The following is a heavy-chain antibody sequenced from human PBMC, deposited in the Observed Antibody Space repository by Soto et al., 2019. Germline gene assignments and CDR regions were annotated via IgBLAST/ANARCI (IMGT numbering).Heavy chain of an antibody. Sequence: SETLSLTCTVSGGSISSGGYYWSWIRQHPGKGLEWIGYIYYSGTTYYNPSLKSRVTISVDTSKNHFSLKLSSVTAADTAVYYCARDLPPPLLWFGDNWFDPWGQGTLVTVSS. V-gene: IGHV4-31*03. CDR1: GGSISSGGYY. CDR2: IYYSGTT. J-gene: IGHJ5*02. D-gene: IGHD3-10*01. CDR3: ARDLPPPLLWFGDNWFDP.